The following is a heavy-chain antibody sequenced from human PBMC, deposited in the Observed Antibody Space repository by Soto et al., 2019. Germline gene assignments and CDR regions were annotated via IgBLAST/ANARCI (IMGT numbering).Heavy chain of an antibody. CDR3: AKSVAISH. J-gene: IGHJ4*02. V-gene: IGHV3-23*01. CDR2: ISGNGAPT. Sequence: EVQLLESGGGLVQPGGSLRLSCAASGFTFSSYAMSWTRQAPGKGLEWVSGISGNGAPTYYADSVKGRFTISRDNSKNTVYLQINSLRTEGTAVYYCAKSVAISHWGQGSVFTVSS. CDR1: GFTFSSYA. D-gene: IGHD5-12*01.